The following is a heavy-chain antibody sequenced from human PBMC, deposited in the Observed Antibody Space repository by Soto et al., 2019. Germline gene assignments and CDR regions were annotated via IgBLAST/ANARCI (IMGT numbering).Heavy chain of an antibody. D-gene: IGHD2-15*01. CDR3: ARVACSGGSCYSLTSHYYYYMDV. Sequence: SETLSLTCTVSGGYISSFYWSWIRKQTGEGLEWIGYIHYSGRTNYNPSLQSRVTISLDTSKNQFSLNLSSVTAADTAVYYCARVACSGGSCYSLTSHYYYYMDVWGKGTTVTVSS. CDR1: GGYISSFY. J-gene: IGHJ6*03. CDR2: IHYSGRT. V-gene: IGHV4-59*01.